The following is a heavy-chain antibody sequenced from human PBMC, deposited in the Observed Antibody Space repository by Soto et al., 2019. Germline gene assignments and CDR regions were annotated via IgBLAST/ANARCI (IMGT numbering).Heavy chain of an antibody. J-gene: IGHJ4*02. CDR3: ATRSPAFDY. CDR1: GYTFTSYG. V-gene: IGHV1-18*01. Sequence: QVQLVQSGPEVEKPGASVKVSCKTSGYTFTSYGINWVRQAPGQGLEWMGWISTDKGKTNYAQKFQGRVTMTTDTSTSTAYMELRSLTSDDTAVYYCATRSPAFDYWGQGTLVTVS. CDR2: ISTDKGKT.